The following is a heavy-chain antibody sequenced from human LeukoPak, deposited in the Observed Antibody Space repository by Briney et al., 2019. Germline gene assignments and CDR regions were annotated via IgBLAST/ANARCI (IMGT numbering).Heavy chain of an antibody. J-gene: IGHJ4*02. V-gene: IGHV4-59*08. CDR2: IYYIGST. CDR3: ARHRYSSGWSDYDY. CDR1: GVSISSYY. Sequence: SETLSLTCSVSGVSISSYYWTWIRQPPEKGLEWIWYIYYIGSTRYNPSFESRVIISVATSKNQISLNLSSVTAADTAVYYCARHRYSSGWSDYDYWGQGILVTVSS. D-gene: IGHD6-19*01.